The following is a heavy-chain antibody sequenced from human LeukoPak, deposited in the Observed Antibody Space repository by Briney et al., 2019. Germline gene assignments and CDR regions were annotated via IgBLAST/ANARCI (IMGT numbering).Heavy chain of an antibody. J-gene: IGHJ4*02. CDR2: IKSKTEGETT. CDR1: GFTFSNAW. CDR3: AKGDYGGNSIYFDY. V-gene: IGHV3-15*01. Sequence: GGSLRLSCTASGFTFSNAWMTWVRQAPGKGLEWVGRIKSKTEGETTDYVEPVKGRFIISRDDSKNTLYLQMNSLRAEDTAVYYCAKGDYGGNSIYFDYWGQGTLVTVSS. D-gene: IGHD4-23*01.